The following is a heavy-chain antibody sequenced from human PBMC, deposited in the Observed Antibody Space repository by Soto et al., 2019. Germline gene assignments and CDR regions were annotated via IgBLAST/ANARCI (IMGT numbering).Heavy chain of an antibody. CDR3: ARGRGYSYNYYYYGRDV. J-gene: IGHJ6*02. Sequence: SETLSLTCVVYDGSLTEYHWSWVRQTPGKGLEWIGEVNHSGSTNYNPSLKSRVTISVDTSKNQFSLKLSSVTAADTAVYYCARGRGYSYNYYYYGRDVWGQGTT. CDR1: DGSLTEYH. V-gene: IGHV4-34*01. CDR2: VNHSGST. D-gene: IGHD5-18*01.